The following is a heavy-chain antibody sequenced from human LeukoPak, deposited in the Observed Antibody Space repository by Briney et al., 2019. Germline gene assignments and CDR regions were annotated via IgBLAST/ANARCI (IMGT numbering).Heavy chain of an antibody. CDR1: GFTFSSYW. CDR3: ASEATHYDFWSGYYVSGYFDY. CDR2: INSDGSST. J-gene: IGHJ4*02. V-gene: IGHV3-74*01. Sequence: GGSLRLSCAASGFTFSSYWMHWVRQAPGKGLVWVSRINSDGSSTSYADSVKGRFTISRDNAKNTLYLQMNSLRAEDTAVYYCASEATHYDFWSGYYVSGYFDYWGQGTLVTVSS. D-gene: IGHD3-3*01.